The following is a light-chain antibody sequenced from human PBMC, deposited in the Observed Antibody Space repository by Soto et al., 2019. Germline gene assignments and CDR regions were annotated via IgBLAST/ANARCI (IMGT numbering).Light chain of an antibody. CDR2: DAS. Sequence: ETVMTQSPYTLSVSLGERATLSCRASQSLRSSLAWYQQKPGQAPRLLIYDASNRATGIPARFSGSGSGTDFTLTISSLEPEDFAVYYCQQRSNWLTFGGGTKVDIK. CDR3: QQRSNWLT. V-gene: IGKV3-11*01. CDR1: QSLRSS. J-gene: IGKJ4*01.